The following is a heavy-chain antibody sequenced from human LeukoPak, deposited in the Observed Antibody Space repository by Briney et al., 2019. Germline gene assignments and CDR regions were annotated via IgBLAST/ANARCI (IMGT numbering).Heavy chain of an antibody. CDR3: ARPLSFSDQTVPRSARCFY. Sequence: GGSLRLSCAGSGFTFSSYAMSWLRQAPGKGLEWVSCISGPGSSTYYADSVKGRVTISRDNSKNTIFMQMSSLRAEDTAVYYAARPLSFSDQTVPRSARCFYWCQRTLVTVSS. CDR2: ISGPGSST. J-gene: IGHJ4*02. D-gene: IGHD3-16*02. CDR1: GFTFSSYA. V-gene: IGHV3-23*01.